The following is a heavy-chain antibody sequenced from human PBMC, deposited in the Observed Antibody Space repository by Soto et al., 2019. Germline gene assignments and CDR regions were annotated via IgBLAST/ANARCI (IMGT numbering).Heavy chain of an antibody. CDR3: ARMATFGSLNLFDP. CDR2: KTPGSRDP. J-gene: IGHJ5*02. Sequence: GASVKVSCKASGYTFTNNDVTWVRQATGQGLEPMRRKTPGSRDPGYAQKFQGRGTRTRNISIATAYMKLSSRRSENTAIYYCARMATFGSLNLFDPWGQGTLVTVSS. CDR1: GYTFTNND. D-gene: IGHD3-16*01. V-gene: IGHV1-8*01.